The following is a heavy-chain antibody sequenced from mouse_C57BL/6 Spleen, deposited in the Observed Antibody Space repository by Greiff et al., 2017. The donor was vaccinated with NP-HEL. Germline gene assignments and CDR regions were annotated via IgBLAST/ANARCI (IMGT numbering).Heavy chain of an antibody. CDR1: GYTFTSYW. Sequence: QVQLQQPGTELVKPGASVKLSCKASGYTFTSYWMHWVKQRPGQGLEWIGNINPSNGGTNYNEKFKGKATLTVDKSSSTAYMQLSSLTSEDSAVYYCARYGYYGSSPGYAMDYWGQGTSVTVSS. CDR2: INPSNGGT. D-gene: IGHD1-1*01. V-gene: IGHV1-53*01. CDR3: ARYGYYGSSPGYAMDY. J-gene: IGHJ4*01.